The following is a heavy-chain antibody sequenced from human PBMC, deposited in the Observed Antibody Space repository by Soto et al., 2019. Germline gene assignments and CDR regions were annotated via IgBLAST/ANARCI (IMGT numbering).Heavy chain of an antibody. CDR1: GGSISSGGYY. CDR2: IYYSGST. CDR3: ARAPPGYGDYVDY. V-gene: IGHV4-31*03. J-gene: IGHJ4*02. D-gene: IGHD4-17*01. Sequence: SETLSLTCTVSGGSISSGGYYWSWIRQHPGKGLEWIGYIYYSGSTYYNPSLKSRVTISVDTSKNQFSLKLSSVTAADTAVYYCARAPPGYGDYVDYWGQGTLVTVSS.